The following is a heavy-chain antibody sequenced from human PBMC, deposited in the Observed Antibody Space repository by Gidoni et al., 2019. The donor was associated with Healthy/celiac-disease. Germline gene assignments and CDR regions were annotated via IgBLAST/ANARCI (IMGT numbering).Heavy chain of an antibody. CDR2: SSAYNGNT. J-gene: IGHJ4*02. CDR3: ARVLPPGGFDY. V-gene: IGHV1-18*01. Sequence: QVQLVQSGAEVKKPGASVKVSCKASGYTITSYGISWVRQDPGQGLEWMGWSSAYNGNTNDAQKIQGRVNMTTDKSTSTAYMGMRSLRSDDKAVYYCARVLPPGGFDYWGQGTLVTVSS. CDR1: GYTITSYG.